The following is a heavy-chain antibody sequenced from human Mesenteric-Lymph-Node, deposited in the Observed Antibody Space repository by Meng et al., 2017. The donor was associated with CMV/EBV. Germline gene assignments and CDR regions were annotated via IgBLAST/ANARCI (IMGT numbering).Heavy chain of an antibody. V-gene: IGHV1-3*04. J-gene: IGHJ4*02. CDR1: GYSFTDYA. CDR3: TGGPGRTYQY. D-gene: IGHD1-1*01. CDR2: INTGNGKP. Sequence: VSCKTSGYSFTDYAIHWVRLAPGQRLEWMGWINTGNGKPRYSQNLQGRVTFTRDTSASTGYMELSSLKSEDTAVYYCTGGPGRTYQYWGQGTLVTVSS.